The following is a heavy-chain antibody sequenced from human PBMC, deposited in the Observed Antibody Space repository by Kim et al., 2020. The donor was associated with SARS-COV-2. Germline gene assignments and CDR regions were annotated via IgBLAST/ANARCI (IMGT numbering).Heavy chain of an antibody. D-gene: IGHD5-12*01. V-gene: IGHV3-74*03. CDR2: VDNDGSTT. J-gene: IGHJ4*02. CDR1: NFAFGTYW. CDR3: VRESNGYDFDL. Sequence: GGSLRLSCAASNFAFGTYWMHWVRQAPGKGLVWVSRVDNDGSTTMYADSVRGRFTITRNNADNTLSLQMNSLRVEDTAVYYCVRESNGYDFDLWGQGTLVTVS.